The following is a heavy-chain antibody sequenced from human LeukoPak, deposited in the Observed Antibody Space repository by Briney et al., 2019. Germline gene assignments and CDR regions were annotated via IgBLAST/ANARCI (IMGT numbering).Heavy chain of an antibody. CDR1: GFTVSSNY. CDR2: IYSGGST. J-gene: IGHJ4*02. Sequence: GGSLRLSCAASGFTVSSNYMSWVRQAPGKGLEWVSVIYSGGSTYYADSVKGRFTISRDNSKNTLYLQMNSLRAEDTAMYYCARVKDWGWFSYWGQGTLVTVSS. CDR3: ARVKDWGWFSY. D-gene: IGHD7-27*01. V-gene: IGHV3-53*01.